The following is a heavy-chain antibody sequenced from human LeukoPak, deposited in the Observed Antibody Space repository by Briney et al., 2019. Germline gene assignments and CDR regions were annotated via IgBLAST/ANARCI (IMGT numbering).Heavy chain of an antibody. J-gene: IGHJ3*02. CDR3: ARSGAFDI. CDR2: IYPGDSDT. Sequence: KVSCKASGYTFTSYGISWVRQAPGQGLEWMGIIYPGDSDTRYSPSFQGQVTISADKSISTAYLQWSSLKASDTAMYYCARSGAFDIWGQGTMVTVSS. D-gene: IGHD3-10*01. V-gene: IGHV5-51*01. CDR1: GYTFTSYG.